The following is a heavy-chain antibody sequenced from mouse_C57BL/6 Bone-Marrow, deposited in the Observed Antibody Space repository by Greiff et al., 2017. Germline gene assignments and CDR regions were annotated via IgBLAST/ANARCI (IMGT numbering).Heavy chain of an antibody. D-gene: IGHD2-4*01. CDR3: AREEDDYDPFAY. J-gene: IGHJ3*01. CDR2: IHPNSGST. V-gene: IGHV1-64*01. Sequence: QVQLQQSGAELVKPGASVKLSCKASGYTFTSYWMHWVKQRPGQGLEWIGMIHPNSGSTNYNEKFKSKATLTVDKSSSTAYMQLSSLTSEDSAVYYCAREEDDYDPFAYWGQGTLVTVSA. CDR1: GYTFTSYW.